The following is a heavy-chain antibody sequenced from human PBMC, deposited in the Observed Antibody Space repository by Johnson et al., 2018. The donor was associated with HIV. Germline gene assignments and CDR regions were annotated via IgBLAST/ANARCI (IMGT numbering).Heavy chain of an antibody. J-gene: IGHJ3*02. CDR1: GFTFSSYA. D-gene: IGHD3-3*01. V-gene: IGHV3-23*04. Sequence: VQLVESGGGLVQPGGSLRLSCAASGFTFSSYAMSWVRQAPGKGLEWVSAISGSVGSTYYADSVKGRFTISRDNSKNTLYLQMNSLRAEDTAVYYCAKDSGFDFWSGYYTDDAFDIWGQGTMVTVSS. CDR2: ISGSVGST. CDR3: AKDSGFDFWSGYYTDDAFDI.